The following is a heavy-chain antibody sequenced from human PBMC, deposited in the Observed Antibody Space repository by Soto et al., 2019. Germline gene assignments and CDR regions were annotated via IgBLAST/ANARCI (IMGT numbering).Heavy chain of an antibody. CDR2: IYHSGST. V-gene: IGHV4-30-2*01. CDR1: GGSISSGGYS. Sequence: SETLSLTCAVSGGSISSGGYSWSWIRQPPGKGLEWIGYIYHSGSTYYNPSLKSRVTISVDRSKNQFSLKLSSVTAADTAVYYCARAFRDVFHAVSYMFGSHPWGQGAMVTVYS. J-gene: IGHJ5*02. D-gene: IGHD3-10*02. CDR3: ARAFRDVFHAVSYMFGSHP.